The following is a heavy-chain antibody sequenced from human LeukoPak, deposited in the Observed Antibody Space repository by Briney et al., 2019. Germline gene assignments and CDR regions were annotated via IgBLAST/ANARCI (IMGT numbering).Heavy chain of an antibody. CDR1: GYSSTSYW. Sequence: GESLKISCKGSGYSSTSYWIGWVRQMPGKGLEWMGIIYPGDSDTRYSPSFQGQVTISADKSISTAYLQWSSLKASDTAMYYCARRALTTYYYGSGSQHFDYWGQGTLVTVSS. J-gene: IGHJ4*02. CDR3: ARRALTTYYYGSGSQHFDY. D-gene: IGHD3-10*01. V-gene: IGHV5-51*01. CDR2: IYPGDSDT.